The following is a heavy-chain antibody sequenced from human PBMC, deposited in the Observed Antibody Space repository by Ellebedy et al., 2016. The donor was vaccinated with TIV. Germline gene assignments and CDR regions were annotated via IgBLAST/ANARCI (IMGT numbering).Heavy chain of an antibody. CDR1: GFTFSSYS. CDR2: IGSTSSPI. CDR3: AKLIQHTDRGAVDI. D-gene: IGHD2-21*01. J-gene: IGHJ3*02. V-gene: IGHV3-48*02. Sequence: GESLKISCAASGFTFSSYSMNWVRQAPGKGLEWISYIGSTSSPISYADSVKGRFTISRDNAKNSLYLQMTSLTDEDTAVYYCAKLIQHTDRGAVDIWGQGTMVTVSS.